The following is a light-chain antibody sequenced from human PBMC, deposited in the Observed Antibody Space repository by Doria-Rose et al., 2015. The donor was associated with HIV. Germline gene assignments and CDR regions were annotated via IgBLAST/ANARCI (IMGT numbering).Light chain of an antibody. Sequence: DIQVTQSPESLGMSLGERATLNCKSNQRLLYTSKNYLAWYQQKPRQPPQLLIYWASTRQSGVPARFSGSGSGTDFTLTISSLEAEDVAVYYCQQYYDTPSFGPGTTVDIK. CDR2: WAS. CDR1: QRLLYTSKNY. V-gene: IGKV4-1*01. J-gene: IGKJ3*01. CDR3: QQYYDTPS.